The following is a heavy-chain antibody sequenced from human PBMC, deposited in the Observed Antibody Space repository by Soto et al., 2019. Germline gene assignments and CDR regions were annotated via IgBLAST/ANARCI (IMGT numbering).Heavy chain of an antibody. J-gene: IGHJ4*02. CDR2: INEYGDKK. CDR1: GLTFSSYW. V-gene: IGHV3-7*01. Sequence: EVQLVESGGDLFQPGGSLRLSCAASGLTFSSYWLTWVRQAPGKGLEWVDSINEYGDKKYYLASVKGRFTISRDNAQNSLYLQKNSLRAEDTAVVYCARHSRSRGSFWGKGTLVTGSS. D-gene: IGHD6-19*01. CDR3: ARHSRSRGSF.